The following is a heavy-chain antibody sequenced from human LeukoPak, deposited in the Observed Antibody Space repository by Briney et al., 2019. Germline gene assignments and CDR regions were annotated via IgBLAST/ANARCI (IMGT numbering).Heavy chain of an antibody. CDR2: ISAYNGNT. D-gene: IGHD6-13*01. Sequence: ASVKVSCKASGYTFTGYYMHWVRRAPGQGLEWMGWISAYNGNTNYAQKLQGRVTMTTDTSTSTAYMELRSLRSDDTAVYCCARGSKSSWEEFDYWGQGTVVTVSS. CDR3: ARGSKSSWEEFDY. J-gene: IGHJ4*02. CDR1: GYTFTGYY. V-gene: IGHV1-18*04.